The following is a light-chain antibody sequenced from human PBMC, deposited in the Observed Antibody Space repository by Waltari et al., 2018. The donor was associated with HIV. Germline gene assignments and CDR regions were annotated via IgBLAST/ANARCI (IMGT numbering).Light chain of an antibody. J-gene: IGLJ2*01. CDR2: RNN. CDR3: AAWDGSLSGLV. V-gene: IGLV1-47*01. Sequence: RVTISCSGSSSNIGSNYVYWYQQLPGTAPKLLIYRNNQRPSGVPDRFSGSKSGTSASLAISGLRSEDEADYYCAAWDGSLSGLVFGGGTKLTVL. CDR1: SSNIGSNY.